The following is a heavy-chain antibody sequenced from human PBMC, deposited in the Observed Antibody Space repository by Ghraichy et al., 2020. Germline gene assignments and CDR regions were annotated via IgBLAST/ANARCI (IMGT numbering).Heavy chain of an antibody. D-gene: IGHD5-12*01. Sequence: GESLNISCAASGFTFSSYAMSWVRQAPGKGLEWVSAISGSGGSTYYADSVKGRFTISRDNSKNTLYLQMNSLRAEDTAVYYCAKPVPVATIPRSKFDYWGQGTLVTVSS. J-gene: IGHJ4*02. CDR1: GFTFSSYA. CDR2: ISGSGGST. V-gene: IGHV3-23*01. CDR3: AKPVPVATIPRSKFDY.